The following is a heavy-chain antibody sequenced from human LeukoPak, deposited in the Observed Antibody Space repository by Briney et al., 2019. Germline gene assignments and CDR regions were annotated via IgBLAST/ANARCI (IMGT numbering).Heavy chain of an antibody. CDR1: GFTFSSYG. CDR3: ARSLRVPKKYYYMDV. CDR2: ISYDGSNK. J-gene: IGHJ6*03. V-gene: IGHV3-30*03. Sequence: PGGSLRLSCAASGFTFSSYGMHWVRQAPGKGLEWVAVISYDGSNKYYVDSVKGRFTISRDNSKNTVYLQMNSLRAEDTAVYYCARSLRVPKKYYYMDVWGKGTTVTVSS.